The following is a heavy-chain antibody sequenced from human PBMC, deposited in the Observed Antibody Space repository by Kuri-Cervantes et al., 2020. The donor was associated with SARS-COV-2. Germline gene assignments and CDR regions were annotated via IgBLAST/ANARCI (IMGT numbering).Heavy chain of an antibody. CDR2: IYYSGST. V-gene: IGHV4-59*01. CDR1: GGSTSSYY. J-gene: IGHJ3*02. D-gene: IGHD3-3*01. Sequence: CPASGGSTSSYYWCWIRQPTEKGLEWIGYIYYSGSTNYTPSLKSRVTISVDTSKNQFSLKLSSVTAADTAVYYCARHIPYYDFWSGYYDAFDIWGQGTMVTVSS. CDR3: ARHIPYYDFWSGYYDAFDI.